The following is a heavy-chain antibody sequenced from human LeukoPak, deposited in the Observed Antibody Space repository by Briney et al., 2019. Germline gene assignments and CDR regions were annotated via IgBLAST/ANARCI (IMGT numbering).Heavy chain of an antibody. V-gene: IGHV3-74*01. J-gene: IGHJ4*02. CDR2: IESDGSGT. CDR1: GFTFSSYW. CDR3: SRGGLWFGAFLDS. D-gene: IGHD3-10*01. Sequence: GGSPRLSCAASGFTFSSYWMHWVRQAPGKGLVWVSRIESDGSGTTYADSVKGRFTISRDNAKNTLYLQMNSLRAEDTAVYYCSRGGLWFGAFLDSWGQGTLVTVSS.